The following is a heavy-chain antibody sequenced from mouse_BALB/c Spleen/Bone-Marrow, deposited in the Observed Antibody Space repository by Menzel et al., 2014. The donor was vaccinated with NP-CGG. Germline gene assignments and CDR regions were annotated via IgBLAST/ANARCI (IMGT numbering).Heavy chain of an antibody. CDR1: GYSITSDYA. Sequence: VQLQQSGPGLVKPSQSLSLTCTVTGYSITSDYAWNWIRQFPEYKLEWMGSISYSGGTDYNPTLKSRFSITRDTSKNQFFLQLNSVTAEDTATYYCARKFYYFDYWGHGTTLTVSS. V-gene: IGHV3-2*02. J-gene: IGHJ2*01. CDR2: ISYSGGT. CDR3: ARKFYYFDY.